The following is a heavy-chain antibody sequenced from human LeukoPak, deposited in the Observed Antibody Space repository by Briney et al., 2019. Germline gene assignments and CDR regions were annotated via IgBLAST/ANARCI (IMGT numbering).Heavy chain of an antibody. Sequence: ASVKVSCKASGYTFTSYYMHWVRQAPGQGLEWMGIINPSGGSTSYAQMFQGRVTMTRDTSTSTVYMELSSLRSEDTAVYYCARESGDSSGYYYYYYYMDVWGKGTTVTVSS. J-gene: IGHJ6*03. CDR2: INPSGGST. V-gene: IGHV1-46*01. CDR3: ARESGDSSGYYYYYYYMDV. D-gene: IGHD3-22*01. CDR1: GYTFTSYY.